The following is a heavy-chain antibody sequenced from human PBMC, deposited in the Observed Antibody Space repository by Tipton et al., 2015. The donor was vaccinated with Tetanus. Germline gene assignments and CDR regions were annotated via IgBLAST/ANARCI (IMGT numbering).Heavy chain of an antibody. CDR3: AMIHGVSSSFDY. J-gene: IGHJ4*02. V-gene: IGHV4-4*02. Sequence: TLSLTCAVSGVSINSNHWWSWVRQAPGKGLEWIGGISHSGGSNYNPSLKSRVAMSEDTSKNLFSLHLNSVTAADTAVYYCAMIHGVSSSFDYWGQGTPVTVSS. CDR2: ISHSGGS. D-gene: IGHD6-6*01. CDR1: GVSINSNHW.